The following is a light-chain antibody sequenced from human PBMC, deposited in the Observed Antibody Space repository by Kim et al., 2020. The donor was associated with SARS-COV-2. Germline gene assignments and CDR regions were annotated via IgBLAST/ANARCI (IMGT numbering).Light chain of an antibody. CDR3: QQYGSSPLT. CDR2: GVS. J-gene: IGKJ4*01. Sequence: EIVLTQSPGTLSLSPGGRATLSCRASQSVSNSYLAWYQQKPGQAPRLLIYGVSSRATGIPDRFSGSGSGTDVTLTISRLEPEDFAVYYCQQYGSSPLTFGGGTKVDIK. CDR1: QSVSNSY. V-gene: IGKV3-20*01.